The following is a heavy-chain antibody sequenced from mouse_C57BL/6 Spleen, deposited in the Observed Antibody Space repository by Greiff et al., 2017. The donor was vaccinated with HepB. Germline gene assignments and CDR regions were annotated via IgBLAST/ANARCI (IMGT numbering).Heavy chain of an antibody. Sequence: QVQLQQPGAELVMPGASVKLSCKASGYTFTSYWMHWVKQRPEQGLEWIGEIDPSDSYTNYNQKFKGKSTLTVDKSSSTAYMQLSSLTSEDSAVYYCASPLIARWYFDVWGTGTTVTVSS. V-gene: IGHV1-69*01. CDR1: GYTFTSYW. CDR2: IDPSDSYT. J-gene: IGHJ1*03. CDR3: ASPLIARWYFDV.